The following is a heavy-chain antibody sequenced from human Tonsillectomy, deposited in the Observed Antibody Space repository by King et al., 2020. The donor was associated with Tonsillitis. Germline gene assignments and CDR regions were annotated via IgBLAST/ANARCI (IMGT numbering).Heavy chain of an antibody. CDR3: ARHGAGGWAPFDY. J-gene: IGHJ4*02. CDR1: GYNFTNYW. V-gene: IGHV5-51*01. CDR2: ICPSGSDF. Sequence: VQLVESGAGVKKPGESLKISCKGSGYNFTNYWINWVRQIPGKGLEWKGTICPSGSDFRYSPSFQGHVTISADKSISTAYLQWSSLRASDTAVYYCARHGAGGWAPFDYWGQGTLVTVSS. D-gene: IGHD1-26*01.